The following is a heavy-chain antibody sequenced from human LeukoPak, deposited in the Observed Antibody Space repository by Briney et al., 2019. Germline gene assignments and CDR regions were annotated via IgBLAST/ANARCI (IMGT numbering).Heavy chain of an antibody. Sequence: PGGSLRLSCAASGFTFSSNAMSWVRQAPGKGLEWVSGISGSGGSTYYADSVKGRFTISRDNSKNTLYLQMNSLRAEDTAVYYCAKDRDSSGWYNYYYYYGMDVWGQGTTVTVSS. J-gene: IGHJ6*02. CDR2: ISGSGGST. CDR3: AKDRDSSGWYNYYYYYGMDV. CDR1: GFTFSSNA. D-gene: IGHD6-19*01. V-gene: IGHV3-23*01.